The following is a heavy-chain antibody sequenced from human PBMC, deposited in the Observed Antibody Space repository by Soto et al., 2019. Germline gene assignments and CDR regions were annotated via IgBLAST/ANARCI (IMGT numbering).Heavy chain of an antibody. CDR3: AKDGAGYDFWSGYYRGSFDF. D-gene: IGHD3-3*01. Sequence: EVQLLESGGGLVQPGGSLRLSCEGSGFTFSSYGLTWVRQAPGKGLEWVSVISGSGGSTFYADSVKGRFTISRDNSKNTLYLQMNRLTAEDTAVYYCAKDGAGYDFWSGYYRGSFDFWGQGTLVTVSS. J-gene: IGHJ4*02. CDR2: ISGSGGST. CDR1: GFTFSSYG. V-gene: IGHV3-23*01.